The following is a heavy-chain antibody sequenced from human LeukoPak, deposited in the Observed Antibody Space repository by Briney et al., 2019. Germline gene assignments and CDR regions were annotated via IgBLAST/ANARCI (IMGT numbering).Heavy chain of an antibody. D-gene: IGHD1-26*01. Sequence: SVTVSCKASGGTFSSYAISWVRQAPGQGLEWMGRIIPIFGIANYAQKFQGRVTITADKSTSTAYMGLSSLRSEDTAVYYCARSLFPSGSAFDIWGQGTMVTVSS. CDR3: ARSLFPSGSAFDI. J-gene: IGHJ3*02. V-gene: IGHV1-69*04. CDR1: GGTFSSYA. CDR2: IIPIFGIA.